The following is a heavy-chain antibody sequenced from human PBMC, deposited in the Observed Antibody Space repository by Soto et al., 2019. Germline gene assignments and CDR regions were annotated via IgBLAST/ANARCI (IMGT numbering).Heavy chain of an antibody. J-gene: IGHJ4*02. D-gene: IGHD6-19*01. CDR3: ARDTHSAWRSAW. CDR1: GFSVSNNY. V-gene: IGHV3-66*01. Sequence: EEQLVESGGGLVQAGGSLRLSCAPSGFSVSNNYMTWVRQAPGKGLEWVSVIYSDGSTYHADSVKGRFIASIDDSQNMLYLQMNNLRVEDTAVYYCARDTHSAWRSAWWCQGTLVTFAS. CDR2: IYSDGST.